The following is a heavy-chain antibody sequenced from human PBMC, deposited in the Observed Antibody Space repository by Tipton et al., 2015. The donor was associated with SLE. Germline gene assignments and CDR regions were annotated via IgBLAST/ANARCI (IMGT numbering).Heavy chain of an antibody. CDR2: IYYSGST. CDR3: ARMFADGGYCFDY. D-gene: IGHD3-10*02. V-gene: IGHV4-31*03. J-gene: IGHJ4*02. Sequence: TLSLTCTVSGGSISSGGYYWSWIRQHPGKGLEWIGYIYYSGSTYYNPSLKSRVTISVDTSKNQFSLKLSSVTAADTAVYYCARMFADGGYCFDYWGQGTLVTVSS. CDR1: GGSISSGGYY.